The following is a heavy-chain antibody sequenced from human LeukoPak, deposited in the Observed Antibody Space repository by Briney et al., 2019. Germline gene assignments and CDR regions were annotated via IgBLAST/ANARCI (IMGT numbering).Heavy chain of an antibody. J-gene: IGHJ4*02. CDR3: ARSSIAVAGTGVEDY. Sequence: GRSLRLSCAASGFTFSSHGMHWVRQAPGKGLEWVAVISYDGSNKYYADSVKGRFTISRDNSKNTLYLQMNSLRAEDTAVYYCARSSIAVAGTGVEDYWGQGTLVTVSS. V-gene: IGHV3-30*03. CDR1: GFTFSSHG. D-gene: IGHD6-19*01. CDR2: ISYDGSNK.